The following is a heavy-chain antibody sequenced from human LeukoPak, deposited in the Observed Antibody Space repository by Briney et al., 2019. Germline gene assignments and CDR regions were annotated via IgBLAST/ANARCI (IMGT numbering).Heavy chain of an antibody. J-gene: IGHJ4*02. CDR3: ARAGTCSSTSCDGGIEY. V-gene: IGHV3-21*06. D-gene: IGHD2-2*01. Sequence: GGSLRLPCAASGFAFSSYNMKWVRQAPGKGLEWVSFISTTSTYIYYADSVKGRFTVSRDNSKNLLYLQMDSLRVEDTAVYYCARAGTCSSTSCDGGIEYWGQGTLVTVSS. CDR1: GFAFSSYN. CDR2: ISTTSTYI.